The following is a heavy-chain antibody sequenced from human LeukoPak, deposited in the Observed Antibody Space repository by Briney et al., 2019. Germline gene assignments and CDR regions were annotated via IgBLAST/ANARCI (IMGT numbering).Heavy chain of an antibody. D-gene: IGHD3-22*01. J-gene: IGHJ4*02. CDR1: GFTFSSYA. Sequence: PGGSLRLSCAASGFTFSSYAMSWVRQAPGKGLEWVSSISSSSSYIYYADSVKGRFTISRDNAKNSLYLQMNSLRAEDTAVYYCARDGPYYYDSSGFDYWGQGTLVTVSS. CDR2: ISSSSSYI. CDR3: ARDGPYYYDSSGFDY. V-gene: IGHV3-21*01.